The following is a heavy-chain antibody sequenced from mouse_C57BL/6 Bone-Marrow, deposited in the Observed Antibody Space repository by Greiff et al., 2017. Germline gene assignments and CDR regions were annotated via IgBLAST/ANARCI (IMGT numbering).Heavy chain of an antibody. V-gene: IGHV5-4*01. D-gene: IGHD2-4*01. J-gene: IGHJ3*01. CDR3: AREGLGACVAY. Sequence: EVQLVESGGGLVKPGGSLKLSCAASGFTFSSYAMSWVRQTPEKRLEWVATISDGGSYTYYPDNVKGRFTIARDNAKNNLYLQMSHLKSEDTAIYVCAREGLGACVAYWGQGALVTVSA. CDR2: ISDGGSYT. CDR1: GFTFSSYA.